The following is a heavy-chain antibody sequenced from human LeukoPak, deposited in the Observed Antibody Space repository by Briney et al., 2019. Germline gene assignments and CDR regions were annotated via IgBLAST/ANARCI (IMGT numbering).Heavy chain of an antibody. D-gene: IGHD6-13*01. J-gene: IGHJ4*02. CDR3: ARHVDSSSWSPFDY. CDR2: IFPGDSDT. V-gene: IGHV5-51*01. CDR1: GYSFTNYW. Sequence: GESLKISCKGSGYSFTNYWIGWVRQMPGKGLEWMGIIFPGDSDTTYSPSFQGQVTISADKSISTAYLQWSSLKASDTAMYYCARHVDSSSWSPFDYWGQGTLVTVSS.